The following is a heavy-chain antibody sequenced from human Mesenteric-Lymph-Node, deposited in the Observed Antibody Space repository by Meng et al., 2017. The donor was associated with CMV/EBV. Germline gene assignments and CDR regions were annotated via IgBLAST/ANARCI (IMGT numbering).Heavy chain of an antibody. CDR1: GGSINGYY. Sequence: GSLRLSCTVSGGSINGYYWSWIRQPPGKGLEWIGYLYSSGSTNSSPSLKSRVTISVDTSKNQFSLKLRSVTAADTAVYYCARDGGCNSADCYYYAMDVWGQGTTVTVSS. V-gene: IGHV4-59*01. CDR2: LYSSGST. D-gene: IGHD2-21*01. J-gene: IGHJ6*02. CDR3: ARDGGCNSADCYYYAMDV.